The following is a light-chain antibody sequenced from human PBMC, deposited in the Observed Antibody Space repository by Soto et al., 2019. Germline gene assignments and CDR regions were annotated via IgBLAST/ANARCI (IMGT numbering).Light chain of an antibody. CDR1: SSDVGSYNL. CDR3: CSYAGSCTFYV. V-gene: IGLV2-23*01. J-gene: IGLJ1*01. Sequence: QSVLTQPASVSGSPGQSITISCTGTSSDVGSYNLVSWYQQHPGKAPKLMIYEGSKRPSGVSNRFSGSNSGNTASLTISGLQAEDAADYYCCSYAGSCTFYVFGNGTKVTV. CDR2: EGS.